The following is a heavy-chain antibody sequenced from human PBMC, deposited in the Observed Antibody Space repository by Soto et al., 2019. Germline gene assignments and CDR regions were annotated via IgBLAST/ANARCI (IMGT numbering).Heavy chain of an antibody. Sequence: SGTLSLTCPVHSPSIASSYWSCIRQPPGKGLEWIGYIYYTGTTTYNPSIKSRVTISVDSSKNQFSLNLTSVSAADTAVYYCARLGGFYQSLDSWGQGTLVTVS. D-gene: IGHD3-22*01. CDR1: SPSIASSY. J-gene: IGHJ5*01. CDR3: ARLGGFYQSLDS. V-gene: IGHV4-59*08. CDR2: IYYTGTT.